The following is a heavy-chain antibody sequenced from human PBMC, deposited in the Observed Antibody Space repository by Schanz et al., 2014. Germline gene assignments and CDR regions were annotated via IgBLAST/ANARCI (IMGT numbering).Heavy chain of an antibody. J-gene: IGHJ4*02. Sequence: QVQLVQSGAEVKKPGASMKVSCKASGYTFTTYYMLWVRQAPGQGLEWMGIINPSDGSTRYGQKFQGRVTMTRDTSTSTVYMELSSLRSEDTAVYYCARDGVDAAAGGNYWGQGTLVTVSS. CDR3: ARDGVDAAAGGNY. CDR2: INPSDGST. D-gene: IGHD6-13*01. CDR1: GYTFTTYY. V-gene: IGHV1-46*03.